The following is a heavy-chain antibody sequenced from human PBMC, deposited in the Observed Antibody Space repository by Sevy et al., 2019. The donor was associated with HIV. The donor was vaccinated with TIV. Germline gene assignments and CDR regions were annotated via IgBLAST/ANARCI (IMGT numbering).Heavy chain of an antibody. CDR3: TRDQTLFTMVQGYYYYGMDV. V-gene: IGHV3-49*03. J-gene: IGHJ6*02. D-gene: IGHD3-10*01. CDR2: IRSKAYGGTT. CDR1: GFTFGDYA. Sequence: GGSLRLSCTASGFTFGDYAMSWFRQAPGKGLEWVGFIRSKAYGGTTEYAASVKGRFTISRDDSKSIAYLQMNSLKTEDTAVYYCTRDQTLFTMVQGYYYYGMDVWGQGTTVTVSS.